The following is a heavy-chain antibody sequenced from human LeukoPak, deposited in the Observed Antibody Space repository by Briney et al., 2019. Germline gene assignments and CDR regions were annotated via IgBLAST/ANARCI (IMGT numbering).Heavy chain of an antibody. CDR3: ARDKSYYDFWSGYYYLDY. CDR2: IGSSGSTI. J-gene: IGHJ4*02. D-gene: IGHD3-3*01. V-gene: IGHV3-48*03. Sequence: GGSLRLSCAASGFTFSAYEMNWVRQAPGKGLEWVSYIGSSGSTIYYADSVKGRFTISRDNAKNSLYLQMNSLRAEDTAVYYCARDKSYYDFWSGYYYLDYWGQGTLVTVSS. CDR1: GFTFSAYE.